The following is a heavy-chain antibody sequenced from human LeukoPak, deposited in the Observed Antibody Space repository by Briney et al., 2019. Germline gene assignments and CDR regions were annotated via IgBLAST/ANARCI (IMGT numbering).Heavy chain of an antibody. CDR3: ARVKGTMVRGVITTVDY. V-gene: IGHV4-30-2*05. D-gene: IGHD3-10*01. J-gene: IGHJ4*02. CDR2: IYHSGST. CDR1: GGSISSGGYS. Sequence: SQTLSLTCAVSGGSISSGGYSWSWIRQPPGKGLEWIGYIYHSGSTYYNPSLKSRVTISVDTSKNQFSLKLSSVTAADTAVYYCARVKGTMVRGVITTVDYWGQGTLVTVSS.